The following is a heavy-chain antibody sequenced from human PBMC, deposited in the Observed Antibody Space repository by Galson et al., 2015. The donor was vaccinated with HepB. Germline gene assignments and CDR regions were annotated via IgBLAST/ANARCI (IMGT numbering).Heavy chain of an antibody. Sequence: SVKVSCKASGYIFTNYAMHWVRQAPGQRLEWMGWINAGNGNTKYSQKFQGRVTITRDTSARTAYMELSSLRSEDTAVYYCARANQGYYDSSGYYWGQGTLVTVSS. V-gene: IGHV1-3*01. CDR2: INAGNGNT. CDR3: ARANQGYYDSSGYY. CDR1: GYIFTNYA. D-gene: IGHD3-22*01. J-gene: IGHJ4*02.